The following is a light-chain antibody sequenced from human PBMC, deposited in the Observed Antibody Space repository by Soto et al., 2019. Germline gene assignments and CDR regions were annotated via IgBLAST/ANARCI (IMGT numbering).Light chain of an antibody. CDR2: DDN. Sequence: QYVLTHPPSVSAAPGQKVTISCSGSSSNIGGNSVSLYQQLPGTAPKLLIYDDNKRPSGIPDRFSGSKSGTSATLGITGFQTGDEADYYCGSWDSSLSAYVFGTGTKVTV. CDR1: SSNIGGNS. CDR3: GSWDSSLSAYV. J-gene: IGLJ1*01. V-gene: IGLV1-51*01.